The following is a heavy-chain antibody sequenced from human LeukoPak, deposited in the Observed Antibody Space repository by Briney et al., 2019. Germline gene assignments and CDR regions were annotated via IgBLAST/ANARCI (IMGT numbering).Heavy chain of an antibody. CDR2: IYYPGDT. CDR3: ARGFQWHPKPNAFDI. Sequence: SETLSLTCTLSGVSISSYYWSWIRLPPGKALEWIANIYYPGDTNYNPSLQSRVTISVDASKGQFSLNLGSVTAADTAVYYCARGFQWHPKPNAFDIWGQGTMVTVSS. D-gene: IGHD2-8*01. CDR1: GVSISSYY. V-gene: IGHV4-59*01. J-gene: IGHJ3*02.